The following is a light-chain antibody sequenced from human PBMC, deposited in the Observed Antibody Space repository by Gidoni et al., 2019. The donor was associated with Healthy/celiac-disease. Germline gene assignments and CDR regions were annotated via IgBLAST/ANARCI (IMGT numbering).Light chain of an antibody. CDR3: QSFRV. J-gene: IGLJ2*01. Sequence: QSVLTQPPSVSGAPGQRVTISCTGSSSTIGAGYDVHWYQQLPGTAPKLLIYGNSNRPSGVPDRFSGSKSGTSASLAITGLQAEDEADYYCQSFRVFGGGTKLTVL. CDR2: GNS. CDR1: SSTIGAGYD. V-gene: IGLV1-40*01.